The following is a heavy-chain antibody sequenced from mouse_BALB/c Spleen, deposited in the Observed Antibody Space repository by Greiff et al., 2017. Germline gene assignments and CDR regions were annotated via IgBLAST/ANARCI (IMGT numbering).Heavy chain of an antibody. CDR2: ISSGSSTI. J-gene: IGHJ3*01. D-gene: IGHD2-4*01. CDR3: ALYDYDWFAG. V-gene: IGHV5-17*02. Sequence: EVKLVESGGGLVQPGGSRKLSCAASGFTFSSFGMHWVRQAPEKGLEWVAYISSGSSTIYYADTVKGRFTISRDNPKNTLFLQMTSLRSEDTAMYYCALYDYDWFAGWGQGTLVTVSA. CDR1: GFTFSSFG.